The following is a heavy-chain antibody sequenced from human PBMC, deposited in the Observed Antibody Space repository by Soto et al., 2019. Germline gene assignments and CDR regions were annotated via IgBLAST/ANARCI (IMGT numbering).Heavy chain of an antibody. CDR2: INFSGFT. J-gene: IGHJ5*02. Sequence: SETLSLTCSASAGSVSSGNYYWSWIRQPPGQGLEWIGYINFSGFTNDTPSLMSRVTILVDTSKNQCSLPLASVTAVDTAVYYCAGEEATRRWQTSAWGQGAVVTVSS. D-gene: IGHD4-17*01. CDR3: AGEEATRRWQTSA. V-gene: IGHV4-61*01. CDR1: AGSVSSGNYY.